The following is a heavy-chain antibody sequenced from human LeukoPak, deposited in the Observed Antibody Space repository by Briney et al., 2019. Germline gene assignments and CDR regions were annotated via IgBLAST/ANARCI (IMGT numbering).Heavy chain of an antibody. V-gene: IGHV4-4*02. CDR3: ARKGYGDYNRNFHY. D-gene: IGHD4-17*01. CDR2: IYHSGST. CDR1: GGSISSSNW. Sequence: SGTLSLTCAVSGGSISSSNWWSWVRQPPGKGLEWIGEIYHSGSTNYNPSLKSRVTISVDKSKNQFSLKLSSVTAADTAVYYCARKGYGDYNRNFHYWGQGTLVTISS. J-gene: IGHJ4*02.